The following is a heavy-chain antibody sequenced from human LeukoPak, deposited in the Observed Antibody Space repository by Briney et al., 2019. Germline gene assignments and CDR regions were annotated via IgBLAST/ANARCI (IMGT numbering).Heavy chain of an antibody. J-gene: IGHJ3*02. V-gene: IGHV4-59*01. D-gene: IGHD3-10*01. CDR1: GGSISSYY. CDR2: IYYSGST. CDR3: ARTAGPTMADI. Sequence: SETLSLTCTVSGGSISSYYWSWIRQPPGKGLEWIEYIYYSGSTNYNPSLKSRVTISVDTSKNQFSLKLSSVTAADTAVYYCARTAGPTMADIWGQGTMVTVSS.